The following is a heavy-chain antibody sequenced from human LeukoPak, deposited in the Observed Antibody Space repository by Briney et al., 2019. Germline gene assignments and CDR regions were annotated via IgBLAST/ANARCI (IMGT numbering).Heavy chain of an antibody. CDR3: ARAAYSSSPLFDY. Sequence: GGSLRLSCAASGFTFGSYSMNWVRQAPGKGLEWVSYISSSGSTIYYADSVKGRFTISRDNAKNSLYLQMNSLRAEDTAVYYCARAAYSSSPLFDYWGQGTLVTVSS. CDR1: GFTFGSYS. D-gene: IGHD6-6*01. J-gene: IGHJ4*02. CDR2: ISSSGSTI. V-gene: IGHV3-48*04.